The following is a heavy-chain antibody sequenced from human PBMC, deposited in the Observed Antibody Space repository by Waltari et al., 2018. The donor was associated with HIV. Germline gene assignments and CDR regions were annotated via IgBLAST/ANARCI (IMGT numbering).Heavy chain of an antibody. CDR2: SYSNGNT. D-gene: IGHD5-12*01. V-gene: IGHV4-61*02. CDR1: GGSIGTGSYH. J-gene: IGHJ6*02. Sequence: QLPLQASGPGLVEPSQTLSLPCTVLGGSIGTGSYHRNWYRQPAGKGLEWIGRSYSNGNTNHNPSLKSRVTISVDTSKNQFSLKLSAVTAADTAVYYCARGRVEGYILYYYYGMDVWGQGTTVSVSS. CDR3: ARGRVEGYILYYYYGMDV.